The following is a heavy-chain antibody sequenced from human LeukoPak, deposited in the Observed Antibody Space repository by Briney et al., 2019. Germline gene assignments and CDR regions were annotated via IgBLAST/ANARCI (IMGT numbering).Heavy chain of an antibody. CDR2: IIPILGIA. D-gene: IGHD4-11*01. CDR1: GGTFSSYA. J-gene: IGHJ5*02. CDR3: ARNPGLQQDWFDP. V-gene: IGHV1-69*04. Sequence: SVKVSCKASGGTFSSYAISWVRQAPGQGLEWMGRIIPILGIANYAQKFQGRVTITADKSTSTAYMELSSLRSEDTAVYYCARNPGLQQDWFDPWGQGTLVTVSS.